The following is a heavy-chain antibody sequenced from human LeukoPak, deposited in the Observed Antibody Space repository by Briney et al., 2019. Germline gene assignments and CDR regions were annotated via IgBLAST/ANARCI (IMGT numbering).Heavy chain of an antibody. J-gene: IGHJ4*02. D-gene: IGHD5-18*01. CDR1: GFTFSSYA. CDR3: ARGYSYGYSFAY. CDR2: ISGSGGST. V-gene: IGHV3-23*01. Sequence: PGGSLRLSCAASGFTFSSYAMSWVRQAPGKGLEWVSAISGSGGSTYYADSVKGRFTISRDNSKNSLYLQMNSLRAEDTAVYYCARGYSYGYSFAYWGQGTLVTVSS.